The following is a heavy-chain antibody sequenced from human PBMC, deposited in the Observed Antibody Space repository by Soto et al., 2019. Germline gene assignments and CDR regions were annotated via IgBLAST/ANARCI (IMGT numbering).Heavy chain of an antibody. CDR3: ARRSDYYGSGSYYSDYFDY. CDR1: GGSISSSSYY. Sequence: LSLTCTVSGGSISSSSYYWGWIRQPPGKGLEWIGSIYYSGSTYYNPSLKSRVTISVDTSKNQFSLKLSSVTAADTAVYYCARRSDYYGSGSYYSDYFDYWGQGTLVTVSS. CDR2: IYYSGST. V-gene: IGHV4-39*01. D-gene: IGHD3-10*01. J-gene: IGHJ4*02.